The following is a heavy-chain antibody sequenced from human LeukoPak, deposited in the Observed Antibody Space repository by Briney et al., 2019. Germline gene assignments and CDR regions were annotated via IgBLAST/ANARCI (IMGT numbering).Heavy chain of an antibody. CDR2: ISGSGGGA. J-gene: IGHJ3*02. CDR1: GFTFTSDA. V-gene: IGHV3-23*01. Sequence: GGSLRLSCAASGFTFTSDAMSWVRQGPGEGLEWVSDISGSGGGAYFADSVKGRFTISRDNSKNTLYLQMNSLRAEDTAGYYCAKEGAANSGWYGDAFDIWGQGTMVTVSS. D-gene: IGHD6-19*01. CDR3: AKEGAANSGWYGDAFDI.